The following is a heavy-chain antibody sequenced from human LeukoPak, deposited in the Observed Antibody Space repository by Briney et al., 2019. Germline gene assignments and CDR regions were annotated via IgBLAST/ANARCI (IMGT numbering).Heavy chain of an antibody. CDR2: INPNSGGT. CDR1: GYTFTGYY. V-gene: IGHV1-2*06. CDR3: ARDSSFHYYDILTGYYVKEYFDY. D-gene: IGHD3-9*01. J-gene: IGHJ4*02. Sequence: ASVKVSCKASGYTFTGYYMHWVRQAPGQGLEWVGRINPNSGGTNYAQKFQGRVTMTRDTSISTVYMELSGVRTDDTAVYYCARDSSFHYYDILTGYYVKEYFDYWGQGTLVTVSS.